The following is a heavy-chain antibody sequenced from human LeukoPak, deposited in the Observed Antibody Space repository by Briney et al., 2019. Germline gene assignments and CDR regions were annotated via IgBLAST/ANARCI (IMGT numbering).Heavy chain of an antibody. J-gene: IGHJ4*02. V-gene: IGHV4-4*07. D-gene: IGHD1-26*01. Sequence: PSETPSLTCTVSGGSISSYYWSWIRQPAGKGLEWIGRISSSGSTNYNPSPKSRVTMSVATSKNQFSLKLSSVTAADTAVYYCAREWELPDYWGQGTLVTVSS. CDR2: ISSSGST. CDR1: GGSISSYY. CDR3: AREWELPDY.